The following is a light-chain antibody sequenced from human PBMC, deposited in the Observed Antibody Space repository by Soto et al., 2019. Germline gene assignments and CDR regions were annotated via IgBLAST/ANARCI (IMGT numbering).Light chain of an antibody. CDR2: DAS. CDR3: QQYKSYPCT. Sequence: IQMTQSPATLSASPGDRVTITCRASQSINSRLAWYQQKPGKAPKLLIYDASNLESGVPSRISGSGSGTEFTLTISSLQPDDFAAYYCQQYKSYPCTFGQGTRLEIK. V-gene: IGKV1-5*01. J-gene: IGKJ5*01. CDR1: QSINSR.